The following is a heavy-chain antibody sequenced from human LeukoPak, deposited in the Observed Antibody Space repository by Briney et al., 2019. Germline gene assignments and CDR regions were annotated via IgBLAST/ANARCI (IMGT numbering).Heavy chain of an antibody. J-gene: IGHJ6*03. Sequence: GGSLRLSCAASGFTFSDYYMSWIRQAPGKGLEWVSYISSSGNTIYYADSVKGRFTISRDNAKNSLYLQMNSLRAEDTAVYYCAREGGSSWRDYYYYYMDVWGKGTTVTVSS. CDR2: ISSSGNTI. V-gene: IGHV3-11*01. CDR1: GFTFSDYY. CDR3: AREGGSSWRDYYYYYMDV. D-gene: IGHD6-13*01.